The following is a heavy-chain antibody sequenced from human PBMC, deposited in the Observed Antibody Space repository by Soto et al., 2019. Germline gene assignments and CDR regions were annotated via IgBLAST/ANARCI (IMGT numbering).Heavy chain of an antibody. CDR3: AQFQGRIAARPFDY. Sequence: QITLKESGPTLVKPTQTLTLTCTFSGFSLSTSGVGVGWIRQPPGKALEWLALIYWDDDKRYSPSLKSRLTITKDTSKNQVVLTMTNMDPVDTATYYCAQFQGRIAARPFDYWGQGTLVTVSS. CDR2: IYWDDDK. J-gene: IGHJ4*02. V-gene: IGHV2-5*02. CDR1: GFSLSTSGVG. D-gene: IGHD6-6*01.